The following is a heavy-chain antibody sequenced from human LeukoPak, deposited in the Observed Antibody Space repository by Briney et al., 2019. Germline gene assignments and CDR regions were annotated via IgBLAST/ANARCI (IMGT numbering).Heavy chain of an antibody. V-gene: IGHV1-2*02. D-gene: IGHD3-3*01. J-gene: IGHJ4*02. CDR1: GYTFTGYY. CDR2: INLNSGGT. CDR3: ARAELGFLEWLSFAY. Sequence: ASVKVSCKASGYTFTGYYMHGVRQAPGQGGEWMGWINLNSGGTNYAQKFQGRVTMTRETSISTAYMELSRLRSDDTAVYYCARAELGFLEWLSFAYWGQGTLVTVSS.